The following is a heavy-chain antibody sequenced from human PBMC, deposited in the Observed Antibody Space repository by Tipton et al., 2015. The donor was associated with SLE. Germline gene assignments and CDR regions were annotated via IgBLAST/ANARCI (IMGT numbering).Heavy chain of an antibody. V-gene: IGHV3-15*01. CDR3: TTDSVYDYDSSGYQYGYFQH. D-gene: IGHD3-22*01. CDR1: GFTFSNAW. CDR2: VKSKSDGGTT. Sequence: GSLRLSCAASGFTFSNAWMSWVRQAPGKGLEWVGRVKSKSDGGTTDYAAPVKGRFTISRDDSKNTLYLQMNSLKTEDTAVYYCTTDSVYDYDSSGYQYGYFQHWGQGTLVTVSS. J-gene: IGHJ1*01.